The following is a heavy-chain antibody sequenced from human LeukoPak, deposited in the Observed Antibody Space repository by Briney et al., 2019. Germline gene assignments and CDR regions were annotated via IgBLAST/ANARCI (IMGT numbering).Heavy chain of an antibody. J-gene: IGHJ5*02. CDR1: GFTFSSYW. CDR3: ARELRFLEWSNWFDP. D-gene: IGHD3-3*01. Sequence: GGSLRLSCAASGFTFSSYWMSWVRQAPGKGLEWVANIKKDGSEKYYVDSVRGRFTISRDNAKNSLYLQMNSLRAEDTAVYYCARELRFLEWSNWFDPWGQGTLVTVSS. V-gene: IGHV3-7*01. CDR2: IKKDGSEK.